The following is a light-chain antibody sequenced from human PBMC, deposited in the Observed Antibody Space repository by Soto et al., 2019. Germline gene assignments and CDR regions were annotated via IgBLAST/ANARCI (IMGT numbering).Light chain of an antibody. CDR1: QSVSSY. J-gene: IGKJ1*01. CDR2: DAS. Sequence: EIVLTQSPATLSLSPGERATLSCRASQSVSSYLAWYQQKPGQAPRLLIYDASNRATGIPARFSGSGSGTDFALTISSLVAEDFAVYYCQQRSNWPLWTFGQGTKVEIK. CDR3: QQRSNWPLWT. V-gene: IGKV3-11*01.